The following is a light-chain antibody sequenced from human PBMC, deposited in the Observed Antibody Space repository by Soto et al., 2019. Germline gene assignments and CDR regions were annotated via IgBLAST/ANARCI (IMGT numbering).Light chain of an antibody. J-gene: IGLJ1*01. CDR2: EVT. CDR3: SSFTSRVTFV. CDR1: RSDVGAYNY. V-gene: IGLV2-14*01. Sequence: QSALTQPASVSGSPGQSIAISCTGTRSDVGAYNYVSWYQQYPGKAPKLMISEVTNRPSGVSDRFSGSKSGNTASLTISGLQAEDEADYYCSSFTSRVTFVFGTGTKLTVL.